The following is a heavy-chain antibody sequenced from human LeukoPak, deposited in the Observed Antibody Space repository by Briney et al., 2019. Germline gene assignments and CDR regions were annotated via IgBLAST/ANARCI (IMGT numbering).Heavy chain of an antibody. V-gene: IGHV4-34*01. Sequence: SETLSLTCAVYGGSFSGYYWSWIRQPPGKGLEWIGEINHSGSTNYNPSLKSRVTISVDTSKNQFSLKLSSVTAADTAVYYCARVYYGSGSDGGWFDPWGQGTLVTVSS. J-gene: IGHJ5*02. D-gene: IGHD3-10*01. CDR1: GGSFSGYY. CDR2: INHSGST. CDR3: ARVYYGSGSDGGWFDP.